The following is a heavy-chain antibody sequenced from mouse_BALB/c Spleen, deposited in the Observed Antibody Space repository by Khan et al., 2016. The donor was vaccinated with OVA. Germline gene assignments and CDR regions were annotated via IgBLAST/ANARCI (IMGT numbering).Heavy chain of an antibody. CDR1: GYSITSDYA. V-gene: IGHV3-2*02. D-gene: IGHD2-4*01. CDR3: ARDYEYHYYAMDY. CDR2: ISYSGST. J-gene: IGHJ4*01. Sequence: EVQLVESGPGLVKPSQSLSLTCTVTGYSITSDYAWNWIRQFPGNKLEWMGYISYSGSTSYNPSLKSRISITRDTSKNQFFLQLNSVTTEDTATYYCARDYEYHYYAMDYWGQGTSVTVSS.